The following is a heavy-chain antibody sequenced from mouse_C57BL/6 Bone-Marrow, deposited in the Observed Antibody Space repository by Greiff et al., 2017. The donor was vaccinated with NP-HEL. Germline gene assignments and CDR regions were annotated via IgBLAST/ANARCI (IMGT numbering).Heavy chain of an antibody. CDR2: IRNKANGYTT. CDR3: ARWRRGFYYFDY. CDR1: GFTFTDYY. V-gene: IGHV7-3*01. J-gene: IGHJ2*01. Sequence: DVQLQESGGGLVQPGGSLSLSCAASGFTFTDYYMSWVRQPPGKALEWLGFIRNKANGYTTEYSASVKGRFTISRDNSQIILYLQMNALRAEDSATYYCARWRRGFYYFDYWGQGTTLTVSS.